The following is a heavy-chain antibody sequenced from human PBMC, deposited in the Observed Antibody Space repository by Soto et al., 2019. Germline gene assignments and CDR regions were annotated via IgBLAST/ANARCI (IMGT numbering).Heavy chain of an antibody. CDR2: ISAYNGNT. J-gene: IGHJ5*02. Sequence: ASMKGSRKASGYTFTRCGIIWVRQAPGQRLEWMGWISAYNGNTNYAQKLQGRVTMTTDTSTSTAYMELRSLRSDDTAVYYCARDRPLVVVAATVWFDPWGQGTLVTVSS. CDR3: ARDRPLVVVAATVWFDP. V-gene: IGHV1-18*01. D-gene: IGHD2-15*01. CDR1: GYTFTRCG.